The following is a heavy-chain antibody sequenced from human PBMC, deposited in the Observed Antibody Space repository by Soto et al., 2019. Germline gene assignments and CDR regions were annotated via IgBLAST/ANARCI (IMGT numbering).Heavy chain of an antibody. D-gene: IGHD3-3*01. V-gene: IGHV3-64*01. Sequence: GGSLRLSCAASGFTFSSYAMHWVRQAPGKGLEYVSAISSNGGSTYYANSVKGRFTISRDNSKNTLYLQMGSLRAEDMAVYYCAGSLLADYDFWNDPLDYWGQGTLVTSPQ. CDR1: GFTFSSYA. CDR3: AGSLLADYDFWNDPLDY. J-gene: IGHJ4*02. CDR2: ISSNGGST.